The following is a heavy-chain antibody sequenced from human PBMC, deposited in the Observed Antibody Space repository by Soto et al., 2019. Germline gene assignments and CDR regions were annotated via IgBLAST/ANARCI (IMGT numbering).Heavy chain of an antibody. CDR3: AHRQAQGIGLAGTFDS. D-gene: IGHD6-19*01. Sequence: QITLKESGPTLVKPTQTLMLTCTFSGFSFSTTGVGVGWIRQPPGKALEWLALIYWDDDKRYSPSLKSRLTITKDTSKNQVVLTMTNMDPVDTATYYCAHRQAQGIGLAGTFDSWGQGTLVTVS. CDR2: IYWDDDK. J-gene: IGHJ4*02. CDR1: GFSFSTTGVG. V-gene: IGHV2-5*02.